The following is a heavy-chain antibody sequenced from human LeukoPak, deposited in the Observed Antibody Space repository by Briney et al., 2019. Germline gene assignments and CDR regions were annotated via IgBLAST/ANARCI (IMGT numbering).Heavy chain of an antibody. J-gene: IGHJ4*02. CDR3: AGRGTSGYYYAFDN. V-gene: IGHV5-51*01. CDR1: GYNFTSNW. CDR2: IYPGDSDT. D-gene: IGHD3-22*01. Sequence: GESLKISGKGSGYNFTSNWIGWVRQVPGKGVEWMGIIYPGDSDTIYSPSFQGQVTISADKSISTAYLQWSSLKASDTAMYYCAGRGTSGYYYAFDNWGQGTLVTVSS.